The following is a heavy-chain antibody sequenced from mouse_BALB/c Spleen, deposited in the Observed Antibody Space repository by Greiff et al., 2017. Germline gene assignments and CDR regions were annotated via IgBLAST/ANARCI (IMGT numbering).Heavy chain of an antibody. CDR2: INSNGGST. CDR3: ASPLLRSPFAY. J-gene: IGHJ3*01. CDR1: GFTFSSYG. V-gene: IGHV5-6-3*01. D-gene: IGHD1-1*01. Sequence: DVHLVESGGGLVQPGGSLKLSCAASGFTFSSYGMSWVRQTPDKRLELVATINSNGGSTYYPDSVKGRFTISRDNAKNTLYLQMSSLKSEDTAMYYCASPLLRSPFAYWGQGTLVTVSA.